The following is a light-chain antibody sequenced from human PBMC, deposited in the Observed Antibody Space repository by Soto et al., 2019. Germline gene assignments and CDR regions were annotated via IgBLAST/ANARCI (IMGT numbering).Light chain of an antibody. CDR2: AAS. J-gene: IGKJ1*01. CDR1: QSISSF. Sequence: DIQMTQSPSSLSASVGDRVTITCRASQSISSFLNWFQQKPGEAPKLLIYAASSLQSGVPSRFSGGGSGTDFTLTISSLQPEDFATYYCQESYISPWTFGQGTKVEIK. V-gene: IGKV1-39*01. CDR3: QESYISPWT.